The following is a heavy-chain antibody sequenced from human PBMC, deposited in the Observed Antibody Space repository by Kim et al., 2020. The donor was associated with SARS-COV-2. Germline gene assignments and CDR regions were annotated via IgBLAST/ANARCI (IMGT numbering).Heavy chain of an antibody. CDR1: GFTFRNYG. V-gene: IGHV3-23*01. J-gene: IGHJ4*02. CDR3: VKGRLREENY. Sequence: GGSLRLSCAASGFTFRNYGMTWVRQPPGKGLEWVSFISDSGGDTYYGESVKGRFTISRDNSKTTLYLQMDSLRAEDTAVYYCVKGRLREENYWGQGTLVT. D-gene: IGHD4-17*01. CDR2: ISDSGGDT.